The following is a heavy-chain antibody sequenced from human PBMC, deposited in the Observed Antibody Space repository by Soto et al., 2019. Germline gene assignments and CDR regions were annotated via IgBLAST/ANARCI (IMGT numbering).Heavy chain of an antibody. Sequence: QVQLVESGGGVVQPGRSLRLSCAASGFTFSSYGMHWVRQAPGKGLEWVAVISYDGSNKYYADSVKGRFTISRDNSKNTLYLQMNSLRAEDTAVYYCAKSQRTGYSYGLDYFAYWGQGTLVTVSS. CDR2: ISYDGSNK. CDR3: AKSQRTGYSYGLDYFAY. D-gene: IGHD5-18*01. V-gene: IGHV3-30*18. J-gene: IGHJ4*02. CDR1: GFTFSSYG.